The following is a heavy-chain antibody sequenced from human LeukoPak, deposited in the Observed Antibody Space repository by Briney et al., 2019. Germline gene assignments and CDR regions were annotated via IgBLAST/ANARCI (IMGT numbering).Heavy chain of an antibody. D-gene: IGHD6-19*01. J-gene: IGHJ4*02. CDR3: AKDSSSGWYGGVDY. CDR2: ISYDGSNK. Sequence: GRSLRLSCAASGFTFSSYGMHWVRQAPGKGLERVAVISYDGSNKYYADSVKGRFTISRDNSKNTLYLQMNSLRAEDTAVYYCAKDSSSGWYGGVDYWGQGTLVTVSS. CDR1: GFTFSSYG. V-gene: IGHV3-30*18.